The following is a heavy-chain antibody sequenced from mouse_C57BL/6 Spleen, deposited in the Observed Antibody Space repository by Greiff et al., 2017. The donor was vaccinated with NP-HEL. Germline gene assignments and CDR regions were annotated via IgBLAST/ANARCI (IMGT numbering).Heavy chain of an antibody. J-gene: IGHJ1*03. CDR1: GYTFTNYW. Sequence: QVQLKQSGAELVRPGTSVKMSCKASGYTFTNYWIGWAKQRPGHGLEWIGDIYPGGGYTNYNEKFKGKATLTADKSSSTAYMQFSSLTSEDSAIYYCARRDYGSSPNWYFDVWGTGTTVTVSS. CDR3: ARRDYGSSPNWYFDV. V-gene: IGHV1-63*01. D-gene: IGHD1-1*01. CDR2: IYPGGGYT.